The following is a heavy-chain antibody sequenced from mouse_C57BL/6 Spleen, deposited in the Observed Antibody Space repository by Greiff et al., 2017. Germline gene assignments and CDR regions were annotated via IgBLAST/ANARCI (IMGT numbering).Heavy chain of an antibody. CDR3: ARREEGFSYAMDY. CDR2: INPYNGGT. J-gene: IGHJ4*01. CDR1: GYTFTDYY. Sequence: EVKLMESGPVLVKPGASVKMSCKASGYTFTDYYMNWVKQSPGKSLEWIGVINPYNGGTSYNQKFKGKATLTVDNSSSTAYMELNSLTSEDSAVYYCARREEGFSYAMDYWGQGTSVTVSS. V-gene: IGHV1-19*01.